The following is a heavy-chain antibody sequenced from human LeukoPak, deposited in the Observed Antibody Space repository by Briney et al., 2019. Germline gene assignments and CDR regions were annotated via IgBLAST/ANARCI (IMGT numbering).Heavy chain of an antibody. Sequence: SETLSLTRTVSGGSISSYYWSWIRQPPGKGLEWIGYIYYSGSTNYNPSLKSRVTISVDTSKNQFSLKLSSVTAADTAVYYCAREQQGRRAAFDYWGQGTPVTVSS. D-gene: IGHD1-1*01. V-gene: IGHV4-59*01. CDR3: AREQQGRRAAFDY. J-gene: IGHJ4*02. CDR1: GGSISSYY. CDR2: IYYSGST.